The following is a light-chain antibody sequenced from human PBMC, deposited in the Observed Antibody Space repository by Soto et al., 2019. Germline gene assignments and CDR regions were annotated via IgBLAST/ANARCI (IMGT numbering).Light chain of an antibody. CDR3: QAWDSSTKV. J-gene: IGLJ1*01. V-gene: IGLV3-1*01. CDR1: NFGDNY. CDR2: QDS. Sequence: YELTQPPSVSVSPGQTASITCSGDNFGDNYACWYQQKPGQSPVLLIYQDSKRPSGITDRFYGAYAGNTATLTISGTQAMDEDDYYCQAWDSSTKVFGTGTKLTVL.